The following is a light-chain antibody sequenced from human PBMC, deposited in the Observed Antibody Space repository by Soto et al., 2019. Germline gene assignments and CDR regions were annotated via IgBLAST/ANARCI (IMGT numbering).Light chain of an antibody. Sequence: EVVLTQSPGTLSLSPEDLATLSCSASQSVSSSYLAWYQQKPRQAPSLLIYGASNRATGIPDRLGGGRSGTDFTLTIRRLEPEDLAWYDCQQYVKSVMYCVGQGIKLEIK. CDR3: QQYVKSVMYC. J-gene: IGKJ2*03. CDR1: QSVSSSY. CDR2: GAS. V-gene: IGKV3-20*01.